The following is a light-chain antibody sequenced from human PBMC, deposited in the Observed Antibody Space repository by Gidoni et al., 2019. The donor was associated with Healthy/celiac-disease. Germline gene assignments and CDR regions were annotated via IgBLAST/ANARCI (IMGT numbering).Light chain of an antibody. CDR2: SNN. CDR1: SPNIGSNT. V-gene: IGLV1-44*01. J-gene: IGLJ2*01. CDR3: AAWDDILNGVV. Sequence: QSVLPQPPPPSGTPAQRVTISCSGSSPNIGSNTVNWYQPHPGTAPQLLIYSNNQRPSVVPDRSSCSKSGTSASLAISGLPSDDDAYYYCAAWDDILNGVVFGGGTKLTVL.